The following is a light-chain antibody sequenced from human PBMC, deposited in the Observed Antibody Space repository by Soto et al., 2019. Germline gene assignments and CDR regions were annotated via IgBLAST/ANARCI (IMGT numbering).Light chain of an antibody. V-gene: IGLV1-51*01. CDR3: GAWDSSLSVVV. CDR2: DND. J-gene: IGLJ2*01. CDR1: SSNIGNNY. Sequence: QSVLTQPPSVSAAPGQTVTISCSGSSSNIGNNYVSWYQQFPGTAPKLLIFDNDKRPSGIPDRFSASKSGTSATLGITGLQTGDEADYYCGAWDSSLSVVVFGGGTK.